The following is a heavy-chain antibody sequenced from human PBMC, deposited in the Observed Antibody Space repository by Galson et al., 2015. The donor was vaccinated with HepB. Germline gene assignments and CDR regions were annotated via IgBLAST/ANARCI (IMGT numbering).Heavy chain of an antibody. Sequence: LRLSCAASGFTFGSYGMHWVRQAPGKGLEWVAVISYDGSNKYYADSVKGRFTISRDNSKNTLYLQMNSLRAEDTAVYYCAKDGGYDYGEFDYWGQGTLVTVSS. V-gene: IGHV3-30*18. CDR3: AKDGGYDYGEFDY. CDR1: GFTFGSYG. D-gene: IGHD5-12*01. CDR2: ISYDGSNK. J-gene: IGHJ4*02.